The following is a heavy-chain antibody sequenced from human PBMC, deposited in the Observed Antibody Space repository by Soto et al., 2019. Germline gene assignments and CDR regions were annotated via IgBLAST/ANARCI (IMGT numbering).Heavy chain of an antibody. Sequence: ASVKVSCKASGYTFTSYYMHWVRQAPGQGLEWMGIINPSGGSTSYAQKFQGRVTMTRDTSTSTVYMELSSLRSEDTAVYYCARDQSSRPYSSGWHGPTDAFDIWGQGTMVTVSS. CDR3: ARDQSSRPYSSGWHGPTDAFDI. CDR2: INPSGGST. D-gene: IGHD6-19*01. J-gene: IGHJ3*02. V-gene: IGHV1-46*03. CDR1: GYTFTSYY.